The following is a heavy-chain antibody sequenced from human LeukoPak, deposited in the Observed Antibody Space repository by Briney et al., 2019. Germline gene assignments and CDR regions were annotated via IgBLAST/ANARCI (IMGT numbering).Heavy chain of an antibody. Sequence: SVKVSCQASGGTFSSYAISWVRQAPGQGLEWMGGIIPIFGKANYAQKFQGRVTITADKSPSTAYMELSSLRSEDTAVYYCARGRYFDFYAAFDYWGQGTLVTVSS. D-gene: IGHD3-9*01. J-gene: IGHJ4*02. CDR2: IIPIFGKA. CDR1: GGTFSSYA. V-gene: IGHV1-69*06. CDR3: ARGRYFDFYAAFDY.